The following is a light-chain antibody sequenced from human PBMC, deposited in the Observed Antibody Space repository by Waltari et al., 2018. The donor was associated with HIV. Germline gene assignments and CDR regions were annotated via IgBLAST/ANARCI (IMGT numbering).Light chain of an antibody. V-gene: IGLV2-14*01. Sequence: QSALTQPASVSGSPGQSITISCTGTSSDVGSYNYVSWYQQHTDKAPKLMIYEVSNRPSGVSNRFSGSKSDNTASLTISGLQAEDEADYYCSSYRSSSTPLWVFGGGTKLTVL. J-gene: IGLJ3*02. CDR3: SSYRSSSTPLWV. CDR2: EVS. CDR1: SSDVGSYNY.